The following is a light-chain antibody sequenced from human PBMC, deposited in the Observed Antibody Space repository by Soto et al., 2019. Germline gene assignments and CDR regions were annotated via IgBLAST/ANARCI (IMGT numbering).Light chain of an antibody. CDR3: CSYAGSSTGV. Sequence: QSALTQPASVSGSPGQSITISCTGTSSDVGSYNLVSWYQQHPGKAPKLMIYEGSKRPSGVSNRFSGSKSGNTASLTTSGLQVEDEADYYCCSYAGSSTGVFGGGTKLTVL. CDR2: EGS. J-gene: IGLJ3*02. V-gene: IGLV2-23*01. CDR1: SSDVGSYNL.